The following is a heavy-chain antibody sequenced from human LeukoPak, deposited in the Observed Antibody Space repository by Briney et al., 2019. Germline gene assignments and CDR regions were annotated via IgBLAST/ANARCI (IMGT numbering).Heavy chain of an antibody. CDR3: AKGDGIGKHPTRAYYFDI. Sequence: PGGSLRLSCAASGFIFSRHAMSWVRQAPGKGLEWVSTTGLESVHTLCADSVQGRFTVSRDNSRNTLDLQMDNLRVDDTAVYYCAKGDGIGKHPTRAYYFDIWGQGTLVTVSS. CDR1: GFIFSRHA. CDR2: TGLESVHT. J-gene: IGHJ4*02. V-gene: IGHV3-23*01. D-gene: IGHD5-24*01.